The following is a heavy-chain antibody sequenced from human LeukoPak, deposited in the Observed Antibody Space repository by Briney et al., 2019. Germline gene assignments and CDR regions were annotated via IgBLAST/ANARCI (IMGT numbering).Heavy chain of an antibody. CDR3: ARDVVDEDAFDI. V-gene: IGHV4-39*02. J-gene: IGHJ3*02. CDR1: GGSISSSNYY. D-gene: IGHD2-21*01. Sequence: SETLSLTCTVSGGSISSSNYYWGWIRQPPGKGLEWIGGSYYSGRTYYSPSLKSRVTISVDTSKNQFSLKLSSVTAADTAVYYCARDVVDEDAFDIWGQGTMVTVSS. CDR2: SYYSGRT.